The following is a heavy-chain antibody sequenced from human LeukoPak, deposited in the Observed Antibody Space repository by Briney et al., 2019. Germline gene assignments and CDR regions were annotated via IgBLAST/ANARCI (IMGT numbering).Heavy chain of an antibody. D-gene: IGHD3-22*01. CDR2: INPNSGGT. Sequence: ASVKVSCNASGYTFTGYYMHWVRQAPGQGLEWMGWINPNSGGTNYAQKFQGRVTMTRDTSISTAYMELSRLRSDDTAVYYCARDPTGSSGFGVDYWGQGTLVTVSS. V-gene: IGHV1-2*02. CDR3: ARDPTGSSGFGVDY. J-gene: IGHJ4*02. CDR1: GYTFTGYY.